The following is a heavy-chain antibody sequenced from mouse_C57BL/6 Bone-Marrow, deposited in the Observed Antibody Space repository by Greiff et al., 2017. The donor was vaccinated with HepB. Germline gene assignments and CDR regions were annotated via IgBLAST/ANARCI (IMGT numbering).Heavy chain of an antibody. J-gene: IGHJ2*01. CDR2: ISNGGGST. CDR3: ARQGGDY. Sequence: DVQLVESGGGLVQPGGSLKLSCAASGFTFSDYYMYWVRQTPEKRLEWVAYISNGGGSTYYPDTVKGRFTISRDNAKNTLYLQMSRLKSEDTAMYYCARQGGDYWGQGTTLTVSS. V-gene: IGHV5-12*01. CDR1: GFTFSDYY.